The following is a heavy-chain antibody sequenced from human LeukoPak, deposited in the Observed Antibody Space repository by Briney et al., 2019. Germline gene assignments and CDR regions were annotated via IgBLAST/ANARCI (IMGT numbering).Heavy chain of an antibody. J-gene: IGHJ4*02. Sequence: PGGSLRLSCAASGFTFSSYWMSWVRQAPGKGLEWVANIKQDGSEKYYVDSVKGRFTISRDNAKNSLYLQMNSLRAEDTAVYYCARASDTAMVYIGYFDYWGQGALVTVSS. CDR1: GFTFSSYW. V-gene: IGHV3-7*01. CDR2: IKQDGSEK. CDR3: ARASDTAMVYIGYFDY. D-gene: IGHD5-18*01.